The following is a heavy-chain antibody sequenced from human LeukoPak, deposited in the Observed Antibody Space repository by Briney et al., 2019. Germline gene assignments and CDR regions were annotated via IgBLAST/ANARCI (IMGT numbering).Heavy chain of an antibody. J-gene: IGHJ4*02. CDR3: ARDHGGKGLLGY. V-gene: IGHV1-46*01. CDR2: IHPSGGST. CDR1: GYTFTSYY. Sequence: GASVKVSCKASGYTFTSYYMHWVRQAPRQGLEWMGIIHPSGGSTSYAQKFQGRVTMTRDTSTSTVYMELSSLRAEDTAVYYNARDHGGKGLLGYWGQGTLVTVSS. D-gene: IGHD4-23*01.